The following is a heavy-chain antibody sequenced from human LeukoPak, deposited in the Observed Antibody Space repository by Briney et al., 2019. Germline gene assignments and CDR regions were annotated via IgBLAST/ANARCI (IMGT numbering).Heavy chain of an antibody. J-gene: IGHJ4*02. V-gene: IGHV5-51*01. Sequence: GESLQISCKGSGYSFTSYWIGWVRQMPGKGLEWMGIIYPGDSDTRYSPSFQGQVTISADKSISSAYLQWSSLKASDTAMYYCARQRLHPNSPYDYWGQGTLVTVSS. D-gene: IGHD4-23*01. CDR3: ARQRLHPNSPYDY. CDR2: IYPGDSDT. CDR1: GYSFTSYW.